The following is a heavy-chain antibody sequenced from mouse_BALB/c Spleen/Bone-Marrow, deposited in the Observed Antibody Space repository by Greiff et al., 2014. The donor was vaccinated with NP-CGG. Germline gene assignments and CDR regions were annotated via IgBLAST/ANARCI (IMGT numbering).Heavy chain of an antibody. D-gene: IGHD2-1*01. CDR2: IDPANGNT. CDR1: GFNIKDTY. J-gene: IGHJ3*01. CDR3: ARNGNYGAWFAY. V-gene: IGHV14-3*02. Sequence: VQLQQPGAELVKPGASVKLSCTASGFNIKDTYMHWVKQRPEQGLEWIGRIDPANGNTKYDPKFQGKATITADTSSNTAYLQLSSLTSEDTAVYYCARNGNYGAWFAYWGQGLWSLSLQ.